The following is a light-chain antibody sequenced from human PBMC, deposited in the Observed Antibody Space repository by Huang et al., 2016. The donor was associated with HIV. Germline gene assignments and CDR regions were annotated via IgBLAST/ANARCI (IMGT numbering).Light chain of an antibody. Sequence: DVQMTQSPSTLSAYVGDRITITCRASQRLNNYLAWYQQKEGKAPDLLIYKASTLDSGVPSRFSGSGSGTTFTLTISNLQPDDFATYYCQQYDSYWTFGQGTKVE. J-gene: IGKJ1*01. CDR3: QQYDSYWT. CDR1: QRLNNY. CDR2: KAS. V-gene: IGKV1-5*03.